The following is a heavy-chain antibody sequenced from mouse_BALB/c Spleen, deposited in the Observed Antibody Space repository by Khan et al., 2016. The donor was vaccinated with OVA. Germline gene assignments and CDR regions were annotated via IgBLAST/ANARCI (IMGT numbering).Heavy chain of an antibody. V-gene: IGHV5-6*01. CDR3: TRLAYYYDSEGFAY. D-gene: IGHD1-1*01. J-gene: IGHJ3*01. CDR1: GFTFSTYG. CDR2: VSTGGSYT. Sequence: EVELVESWGDLVKPGGSLKLSCAASGFTFSTYGMSWVRQAPDKRLEWVATVSTGGSYTYYPDSVKGRFTISRDNAKNTLYLQMSGLRSEDTAMFYCTRLAYYYDSEGFAYWGQGTLVTVSA.